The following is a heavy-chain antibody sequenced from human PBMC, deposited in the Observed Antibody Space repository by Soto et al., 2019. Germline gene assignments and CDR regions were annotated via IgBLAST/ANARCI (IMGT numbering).Heavy chain of an antibody. CDR3: AAQLYSGGRCCSFDV. CDR1: GFTFSNSA. V-gene: IGHV1-58*01. J-gene: IGHJ3*01. Sequence: GASVKVSCKTSGFTFSNSAVQWVRQARGQRLEWIGWIIVGGGGKKYAQELKGRLTITRDVSTNTAYMELSGLRSEDKAMYYCAAQLYSGGRCCSFDVWRHGTMATVSS. D-gene: IGHD2-15*01. CDR2: IIVGGGGK.